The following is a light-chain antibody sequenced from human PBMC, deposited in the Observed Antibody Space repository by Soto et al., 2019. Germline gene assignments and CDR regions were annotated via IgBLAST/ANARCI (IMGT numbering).Light chain of an antibody. Sequence: QSVLTQPPSASGSPGQSVTISCTGTSSDVGGYNYVSWYQRHPGKAPKLMIYEVSKRPSGVPDRFSGSKSGNTASLTVSGLQAEDEADYYCSSYAGSNSVVFGGGTKATVL. CDR1: SSDVGGYNY. V-gene: IGLV2-8*01. CDR3: SSYAGSNSVV. CDR2: EVS. J-gene: IGLJ2*01.